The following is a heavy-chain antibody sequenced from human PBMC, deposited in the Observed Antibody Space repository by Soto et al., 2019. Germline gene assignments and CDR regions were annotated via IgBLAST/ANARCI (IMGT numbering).Heavy chain of an antibody. Sequence: EVQLLESGGGLVQPGGSLRLSCTASGFIFSSYAMSWVRQAPGKGLEWVSAISGSGGSTYYADSVKGRFTISRDNSKNTQYLQMTSLRAKDTAVYYCAKPPGGGGYYLAYWGQGTLVTVSS. V-gene: IGHV3-23*01. CDR1: GFIFSSYA. D-gene: IGHD6-19*01. CDR3: AKPPGGGGYYLAY. CDR2: ISGSGGST. J-gene: IGHJ4*02.